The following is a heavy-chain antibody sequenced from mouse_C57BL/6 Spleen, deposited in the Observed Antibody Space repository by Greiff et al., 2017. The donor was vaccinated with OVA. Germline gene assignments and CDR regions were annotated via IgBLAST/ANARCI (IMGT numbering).Heavy chain of an antibody. CDR1: GFTFSDYY. D-gene: IGHD2-3*01. J-gene: IGHJ2*01. V-gene: IGHV5-16*01. CDR3: AREDGYYPYFDY. Sequence: EVQLVESEGGLVQPGSSMKLSCTASGFTFSDYYMAWVRQVPEKGLEWVANINYDGSSTYYLDSLKSRFIISRDNAKNILYLQMSSLKSEDTATYYCAREDGYYPYFDYWGQGTTLTVSS. CDR2: INYDGSST.